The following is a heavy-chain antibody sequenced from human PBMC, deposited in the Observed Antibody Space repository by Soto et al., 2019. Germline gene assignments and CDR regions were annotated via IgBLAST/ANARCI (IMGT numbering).Heavy chain of an antibody. CDR1: GFTFTRYS. CDR3: TRESEELTSNFDY. CDR2: ISSTPNYI. Sequence: PGGSLRLSCAASGFTFTRYSMNWVRQAPGKGLEWVSSISSTPNYIYYRDSMKGRFTISRDNAKNSLYLEMNSLRAEDTAVYYCTRESEELTSNFDYWGQVPLVTVSS. D-gene: IGHD1-26*01. J-gene: IGHJ4*02. V-gene: IGHV3-21*06.